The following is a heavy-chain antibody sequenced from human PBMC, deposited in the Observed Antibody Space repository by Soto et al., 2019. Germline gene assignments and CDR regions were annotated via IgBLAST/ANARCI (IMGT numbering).Heavy chain of an antibody. V-gene: IGHV5-10-1*01. CDR2: IDPSDSYT. CDR1: GYSFTSYW. J-gene: IGHJ4*02. Sequence: GESLKISCKGSGYSFTSYWISWVRQMPGKVLEWMGRIDPSDSYTNYSPSFQGHGTISADKSISTAYLQWSSLRAEDTAVYDCARESEDHTSTFDYWGQGTLVTVSS. CDR3: ARESEDHTSTFDY.